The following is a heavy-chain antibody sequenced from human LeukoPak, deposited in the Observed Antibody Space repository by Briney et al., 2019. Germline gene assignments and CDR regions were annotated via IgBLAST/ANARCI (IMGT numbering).Heavy chain of an antibody. D-gene: IGHD3-10*01. CDR2: ISAYNGNT. V-gene: IGHV1-18*01. CDR1: GYTFTSYG. CDR3: ARVPWFGEWGENWFDP. J-gene: IGHJ5*02. Sequence: GASVKVSCKASGYTFTSYGISWVRQAPGQGLEWMGWISAYNGNTNYAQKLQGRVTMTTDTSTSTAYMELRSLRSDDTAVYYCARVPWFGEWGENWFDPWGQGTLVTVSS.